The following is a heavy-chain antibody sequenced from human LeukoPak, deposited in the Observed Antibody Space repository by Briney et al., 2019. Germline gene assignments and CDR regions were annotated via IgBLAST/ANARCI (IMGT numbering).Heavy chain of an antibody. CDR2: ISETGDSK. Sequence: GGSLRLSCAASRFTFNNYGMSWVRQAPGKGLEWVSSISETGDSKYYADSVQGRFTISRDNSKNTLYLQMNSLRAEDTAVYYCARDHMITFGGVIVPANWFDPWGQGTLVTVSS. CDR3: ARDHMITFGGVIVPANWFDP. D-gene: IGHD3-16*02. J-gene: IGHJ5*02. V-gene: IGHV3-23*01. CDR1: RFTFNNYG.